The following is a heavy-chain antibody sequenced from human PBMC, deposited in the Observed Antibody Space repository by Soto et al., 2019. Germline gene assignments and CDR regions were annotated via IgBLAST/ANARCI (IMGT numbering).Heavy chain of an antibody. CDR3: ARDRVVAAAGTRWFDP. V-gene: IGHV1-69*04. Sequence: SGKLSCKASGCTFSSYTISWVRQAPGQGLEWMGRIIPILGIANYAQKFQGRVTITADKSTSTAYMELSSLRSEDTAVYYCARDRVVAAAGTRWFDPWGQGTLVTVSS. CDR2: IIPILGIA. CDR1: GCTFSSYT. J-gene: IGHJ5*02. D-gene: IGHD6-13*01.